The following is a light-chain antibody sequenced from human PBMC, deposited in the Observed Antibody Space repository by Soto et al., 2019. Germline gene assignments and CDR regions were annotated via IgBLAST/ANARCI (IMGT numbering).Light chain of an antibody. CDR1: LRITTY. CDR2: TAG. J-gene: IGKJ2*01. V-gene: IGKV1-39*01. CDR3: QQTYRTPYT. Sequence: IQMTQSPSSLSASVGDRVTITCRASLRITTYLNWYQQKPGNAPKLLITTAGTLQRGVPSRFSGSGSGTDFTLTITSLQREDFATYFCQQTYRTPYTFGQGTKLDIK.